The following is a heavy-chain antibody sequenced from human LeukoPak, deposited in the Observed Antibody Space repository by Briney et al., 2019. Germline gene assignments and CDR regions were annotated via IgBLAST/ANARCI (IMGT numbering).Heavy chain of an antibody. CDR2: ISGSGGST. CDR3: AKGNWRYFDY. J-gene: IGHJ4*02. V-gene: IGHV3-23*01. Sequence: PGGSLRLSCAASGFTFSTYVMSWVRQAPGKGLEWVSAISGSGGSTYYADSVKGRFTISRDNSNNTLYLQMNRLGADDTAVYYCAKGNWRYFDYWGQGTLVTVSS. CDR1: GFTFSTYV. D-gene: IGHD1-1*01.